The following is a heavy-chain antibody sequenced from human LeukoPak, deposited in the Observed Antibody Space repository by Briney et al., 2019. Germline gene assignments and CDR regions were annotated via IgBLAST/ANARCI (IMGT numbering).Heavy chain of an antibody. CDR2: INHSGST. V-gene: IGHV4-34*01. Sequence: SSETLSFTCAVYGGSFSGYYWSWIRQPPGKGLEWIGEINHSGSTNYNPSLKSRVTISVDTSKNQFSLKLSSVTVADTAVYYCARAPYYYGSGTVNAFDIWGQGTMVTVSS. J-gene: IGHJ3*02. D-gene: IGHD3-10*01. CDR1: GGSFSGYY. CDR3: ARAPYYYGSGTVNAFDI.